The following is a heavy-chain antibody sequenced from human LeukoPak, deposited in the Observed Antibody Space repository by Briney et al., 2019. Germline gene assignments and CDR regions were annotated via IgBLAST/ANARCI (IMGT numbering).Heavy chain of an antibody. J-gene: IGHJ4*02. Sequence: PGGSLRLSCAASGFTFSDYYMSWIRQAPGKGLEWVSYISSSGSTIYYADSVKGRFTISRDNAKNSLYLQMNSLRAEDTVVYYCARVGYYDFWSGYYFDYWGQGTLVTVSS. CDR1: GFTFSDYY. CDR2: ISSSGSTI. V-gene: IGHV3-11*01. D-gene: IGHD3-3*01. CDR3: ARVGYYDFWSGYYFDY.